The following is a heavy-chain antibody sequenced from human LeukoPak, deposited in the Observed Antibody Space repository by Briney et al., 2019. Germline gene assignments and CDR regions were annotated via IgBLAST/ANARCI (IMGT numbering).Heavy chain of an antibody. CDR2: ISGSGGST. J-gene: IGHJ4*02. CDR3: ALMAYCGGDCYRDY. V-gene: IGHV3-23*01. CDR1: GFTFSSYA. D-gene: IGHD2-21*01. Sequence: GGSLRLSCAASGFTFSSYAMSWVRQAPGKGLEWVSAISGSGGSTYYADSVKGRFTISRDNSKNTLNLQMNSLRAEDTAVYYCALMAYCGGDCYRDYWGQGTLVTVSS.